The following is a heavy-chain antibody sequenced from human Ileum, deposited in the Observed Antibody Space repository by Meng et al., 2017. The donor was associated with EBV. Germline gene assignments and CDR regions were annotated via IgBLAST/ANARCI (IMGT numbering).Heavy chain of an antibody. CDR1: GGSISSSNW. V-gene: IGHV4-4*02. D-gene: IGHD4-17*01. J-gene: IGHJ4*02. CDR2: LCPSGNT. CDR3: ARRRGDHDYLDD. Sequence: QVLLEESGPGLVKPSGTLSLTCAVSGGSISSSNWGSWVRQPPGKGLEWITSLCPSGNTYNNPSLKSRVTTSVDTSKNQFSLWLNSMTAADTAVYYCARRRGDHDYLDDWGQGTLVTVSS.